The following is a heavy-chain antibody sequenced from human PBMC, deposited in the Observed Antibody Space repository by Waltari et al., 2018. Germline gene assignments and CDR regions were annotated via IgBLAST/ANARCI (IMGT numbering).Heavy chain of an antibody. CDR2: SYPRDSDT. D-gene: IGHD6-19*01. CDR1: GYSFTSYG. Sequence: EVQLVQSGSEVKKPGESLKISCKGSGYSFTSYGIGWLRQMPGKGLEWMGISYPRDSDTRYSPSVQCPVTISTDKSISTAYLQWSIPKASDTAMYYCARHDYREIAVAGILDYWGQGTLVTVSS. J-gene: IGHJ4*02. V-gene: IGHV5-51*01. CDR3: ARHDYREIAVAGILDY.